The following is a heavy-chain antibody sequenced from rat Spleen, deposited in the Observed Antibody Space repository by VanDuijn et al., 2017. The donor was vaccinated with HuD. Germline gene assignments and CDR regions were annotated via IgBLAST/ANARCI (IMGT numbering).Heavy chain of an antibody. CDR2: ISYEGSST. CDR3: AGRVYTTDYGYFDY. CDR1: GFSFSDYY. D-gene: IGHD1-6*01. Sequence: EVQLAESGGGLVQPGRSLKLSCAASGFSFSDYYMAWVRQAPKKGLEWVASISYEGSSTYYGDSVKGRFTIARDNAKSTLYLQMNSLTSEDTATSYCAGRVYTTDYGYFDYWGQGVMVTGSS. J-gene: IGHJ2*01. V-gene: IGHV5-22*01.